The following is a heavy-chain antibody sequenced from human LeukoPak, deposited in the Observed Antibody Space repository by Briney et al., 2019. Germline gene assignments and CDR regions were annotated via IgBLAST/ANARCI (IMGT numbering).Heavy chain of an antibody. CDR2: ISGSGGST. V-gene: IGHV3-23*01. Sequence: GGSLRLSCAASGFIFNSYAMSWVRQAPGKGLEWVSAISGSGGSTYYADSVKGRFTISRDNSKNTLYLQMNSLRAEDTAVYYCAKVISELLWFGEPTGGYFDYWGQGTLVTVSS. D-gene: IGHD3-10*01. CDR1: GFIFNSYA. J-gene: IGHJ4*02. CDR3: AKVISELLWFGEPTGGYFDY.